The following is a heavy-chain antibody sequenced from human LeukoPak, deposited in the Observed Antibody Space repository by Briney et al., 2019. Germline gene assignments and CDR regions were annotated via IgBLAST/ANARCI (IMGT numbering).Heavy chain of an antibody. Sequence: GGSLRLSSAASGFTFSSYWMHWVRQAPGKGLVWVSRINSGGGSTTYADSVRGRFTISRDNAKNTLYLQMNSLRAEDTAVYYCVKVPKDYYYYMDGWGKGTTVTASS. CDR2: INSGGGST. V-gene: IGHV3-74*03. CDR3: VKVPKDYYYYMDG. D-gene: IGHD4/OR15-4a*01. CDR1: GFTFSSYW. J-gene: IGHJ6*03.